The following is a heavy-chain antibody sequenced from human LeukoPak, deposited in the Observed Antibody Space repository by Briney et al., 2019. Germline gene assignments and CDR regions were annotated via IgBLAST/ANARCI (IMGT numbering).Heavy chain of an antibody. CDR2: IYTSGST. CDR1: GGSISSGSYY. CDR3: ARETYYDSSGLAYDAFDI. Sequence: SETLSLTCTVSGGSISSGSYYWSWIRQPAGKGLEWIGRIYTSGSTNYNPSLKSRVTISVDTSKNQFSLKLSSVTAADTAVYYCARETYYDSSGLAYDAFDIWGQGTMVTVSS. D-gene: IGHD3-22*01. J-gene: IGHJ3*02. V-gene: IGHV4-61*02.